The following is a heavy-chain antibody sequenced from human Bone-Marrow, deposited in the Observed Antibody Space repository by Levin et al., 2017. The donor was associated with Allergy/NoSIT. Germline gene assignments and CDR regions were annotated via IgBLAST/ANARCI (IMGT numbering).Heavy chain of an antibody. CDR1: GVSISSYH. Sequence: SETLSLTCSVSGVSISSYHWSWFRQPAGKGLEWIGRVQKSGSTSDNPSLQSRVTLSRDMSKNQFSLKLASVTAADRGVYYCARDTFSSSVENLFDPWGEGTLVTVSS. V-gene: IGHV4-4*07. J-gene: IGHJ5*02. D-gene: IGHD2-2*01. CDR2: VQKSGST. CDR3: ARDTFSSSVENLFDP.